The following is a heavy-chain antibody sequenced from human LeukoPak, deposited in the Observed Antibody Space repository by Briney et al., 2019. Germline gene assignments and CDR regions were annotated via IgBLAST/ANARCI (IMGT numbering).Heavy chain of an antibody. J-gene: IGHJ4*02. CDR1: GFTVSRRY. D-gene: IGHD6-13*01. V-gene: IGHV3-66*01. CDR3: ARDLEAANTYYFDY. CDR2: ISRAGTT. Sequence: PGGSLRLACVAAGFTVSRRYMSWVRQAPGKGLEWVSIISRAGTTYYADSVKGRFTITRDNSKNTVYLQVNSLRDKDTAVYYCARDLEAANTYYFDYWGQGTMVTVSS.